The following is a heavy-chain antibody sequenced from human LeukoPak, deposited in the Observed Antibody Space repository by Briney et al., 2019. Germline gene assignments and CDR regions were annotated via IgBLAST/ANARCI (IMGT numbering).Heavy chain of an antibody. Sequence: GGSLRLSCAASGFTFSSYDMHWVRQATGKGLEWVSAIGTAGDTYYPGSVKGRFTISRENAKNSLYLQMNSLRAGDTAVCYCARAGLGAAEGAFDIWGQGTMVTVSS. D-gene: IGHD3-16*01. CDR2: IGTAGDT. V-gene: IGHV3-13*01. CDR1: GFTFSSYD. CDR3: ARAGLGAAEGAFDI. J-gene: IGHJ3*02.